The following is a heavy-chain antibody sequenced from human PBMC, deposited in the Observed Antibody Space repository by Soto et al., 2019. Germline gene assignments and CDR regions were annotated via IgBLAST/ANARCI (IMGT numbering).Heavy chain of an antibody. D-gene: IGHD5-12*01. Sequence: AVKVSCKASGGTSSSYAISWVRQAPGQGLEWMGGIIPIFGTANYAQKFQGRVTITANESTSTAYMELSSLRSEDTAVYYCARGSGYRGYENYWGQGSLVTVSS. CDR3: ARGSGYRGYENY. V-gene: IGHV1-69*13. CDR2: IIPIFGTA. J-gene: IGHJ4*02. CDR1: GGTSSSYA.